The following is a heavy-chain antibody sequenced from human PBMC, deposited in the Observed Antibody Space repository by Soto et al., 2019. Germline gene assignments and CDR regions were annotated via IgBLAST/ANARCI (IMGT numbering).Heavy chain of an antibody. CDR1: GGSISSYY. V-gene: IGHV4-59*01. J-gene: IGHJ4*02. CDR3: VLLTYNPGSPFLY. D-gene: IGHD1-20*01. Sequence: SETLSLTCTVSGGSISSYYWSWIRQPPGKGLEWIGYIYYSGSTNYNPSLKSRVTISVDTSKNQFSLKLSSVTAADTAVYYCVLLTYNPGSPFLYWCPGLLVTVSS. CDR2: IYYSGST.